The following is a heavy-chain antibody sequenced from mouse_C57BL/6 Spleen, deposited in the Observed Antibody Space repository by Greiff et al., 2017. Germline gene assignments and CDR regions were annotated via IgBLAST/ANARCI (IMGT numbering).Heavy chain of an antibody. J-gene: IGHJ3*01. D-gene: IGHD2-2*01. V-gene: IGHV5-6*01. CDR1: GFTFSSYG. Sequence: EVQGVESGGDLVKPGGSLKLSCAASGFTFSSYGMSWVRQTPDKRLEWVATISSGGSYTYYPDSVKGRFTISRDNAKNTLYLQMSSLKSEDTAMYYCAREPSTMVTTPFAYWGQGTLVTVSA. CDR3: AREPSTMVTTPFAY. CDR2: ISSGGSYT.